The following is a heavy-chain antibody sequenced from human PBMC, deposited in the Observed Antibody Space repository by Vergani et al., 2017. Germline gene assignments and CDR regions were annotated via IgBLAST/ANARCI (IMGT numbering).Heavy chain of an antibody. J-gene: IGHJ6*03. Sequence: EVQLLESGGGLVQPGGSLRLSCAASGFTFSNFAMSWVRQAPGKGLEWVASIGLSGSDIYYADVVKGRFTISRDNSKNTVSVQMNTLRAEDTAIYYCVKGXPLMDYLYHYMDVWGKGTTVTVSS. V-gene: IGHV3-23*01. CDR1: GFTFSNFA. D-gene: IGHD2-8*01. CDR2: IGLSGSDI. CDR3: VKGXPLMDYLYHYMDV.